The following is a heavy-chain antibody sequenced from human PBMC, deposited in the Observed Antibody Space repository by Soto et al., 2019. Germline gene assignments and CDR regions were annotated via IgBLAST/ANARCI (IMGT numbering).Heavy chain of an antibody. Sequence: QVQLVQSGAEVKKPGSSVKVSCKASGGTFSSYTISWVRQAPGQGLEWMGRIIPILGIANYAQKFQGRVTMTADKSTSTAYMELSRLRSEDTAVYYCARATQPGSGSYWFDPWGQGTLVTVSS. CDR3: ARATQPGSGSYWFDP. V-gene: IGHV1-69*02. D-gene: IGHD3-10*01. J-gene: IGHJ5*02. CDR1: GGTFSSYT. CDR2: IIPILGIA.